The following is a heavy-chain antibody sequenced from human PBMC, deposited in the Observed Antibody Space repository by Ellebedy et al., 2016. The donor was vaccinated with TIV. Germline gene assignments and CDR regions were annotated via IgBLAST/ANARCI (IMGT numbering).Heavy chain of an antibody. CDR3: ARKKALDYDFWSGSFDY. CDR2: IFYSGST. Sequence: MPSETLSLTCTVSGGSISTYYWSWIRQPPGKGLEWIGFIFYSGSTNYNPSLESRVTISVDTSRNQFALKLSSVTAADTAVYYCARKKALDYDFWSGSFDYWGQGTLVTVSS. D-gene: IGHD3-3*01. CDR1: GGSISTYY. J-gene: IGHJ4*02. V-gene: IGHV4-59*12.